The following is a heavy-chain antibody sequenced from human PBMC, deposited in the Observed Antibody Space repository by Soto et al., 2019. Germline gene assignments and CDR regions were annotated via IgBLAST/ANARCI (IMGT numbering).Heavy chain of an antibody. CDR2: INHSGST. CDR1: GGSFSGYY. CDR3: ARSIQQWLVRYGMDV. Sequence: PSETLSLTCAVYGGSFSGYYWSWIRQPPGKGLEWIGEINHSGSTNYNPSLKSRVTISVDTSKNQFSLKLSSVTAADTAVYYCARSIQQWLVRYGMDVWGQGTTVT. J-gene: IGHJ6*02. V-gene: IGHV4-34*01. D-gene: IGHD6-19*01.